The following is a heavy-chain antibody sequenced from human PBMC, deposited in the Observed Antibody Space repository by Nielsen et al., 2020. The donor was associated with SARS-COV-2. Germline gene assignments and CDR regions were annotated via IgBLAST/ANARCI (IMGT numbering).Heavy chain of an antibody. V-gene: IGHV3-53*01. CDR3: ARAIAPPVNYFDY. CDR2: FYSGGAT. J-gene: IGHJ4*02. D-gene: IGHD6-6*01. Sequence: GGSLRLSCAASGFSISNNYMSWVRQALGKGLEWVSTFYSGGATYYADSVQGRFTIFRDNSENTVHLKMNNLRADDTAVYYCARAIAPPVNYFDYWGQGTLVTVSS. CDR1: GFSISNNY.